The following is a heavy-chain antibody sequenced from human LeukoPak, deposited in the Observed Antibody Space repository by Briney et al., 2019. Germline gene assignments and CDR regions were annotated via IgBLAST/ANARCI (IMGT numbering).Heavy chain of an antibody. Sequence: GGSLRLSWAASGFTFSSYSMNWVRQAPGKGLEWVSYISSSSSTIYYADSVKGRFTISRDNAKNSLYLQMNSLRAEDTAVYYCARDQTKTMGAFDIWGQGTMVTVSS. CDR1: GFTFSSYS. D-gene: IGHD1-14*01. CDR2: ISSSSSTI. CDR3: ARDQTKTMGAFDI. J-gene: IGHJ3*02. V-gene: IGHV3-48*01.